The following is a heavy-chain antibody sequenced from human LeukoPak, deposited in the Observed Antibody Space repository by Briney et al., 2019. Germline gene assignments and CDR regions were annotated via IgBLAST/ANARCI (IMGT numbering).Heavy chain of an antibody. J-gene: IGHJ4*02. CDR1: GGSFSGYY. Sequence: PSETLSLTCAVYGGSFSGYYWSWIRQPPGKGLEWIGEINHSGSTNYNPSLKSRVTISVDTSKNQFSLTLSSVTAADTAVYYCARGPEWELHYFDYWGQGTLVTVSS. CDR2: INHSGST. D-gene: IGHD1-26*01. V-gene: IGHV4-34*01. CDR3: ARGPEWELHYFDY.